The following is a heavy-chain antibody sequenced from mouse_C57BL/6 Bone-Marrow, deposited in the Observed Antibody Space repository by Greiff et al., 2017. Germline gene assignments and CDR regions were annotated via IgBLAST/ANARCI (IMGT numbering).Heavy chain of an antibody. J-gene: IGHJ3*01. CDR3: ARSRWLLRFAY. CDR2: INPRNGGT. D-gene: IGHD2-3*01. Sequence: VQLQQPGTELVKPGASVKLSCKASGYTFTSYWMHWVKQRPGQGLEWIGNINPRNGGTKYNEKFKSKATLTVDKSSSTAYMQLSSLTSEDSSVYYCARSRWLLRFAYWGQGTLVTVSA. CDR1: GYTFTSYW. V-gene: IGHV1-53*01.